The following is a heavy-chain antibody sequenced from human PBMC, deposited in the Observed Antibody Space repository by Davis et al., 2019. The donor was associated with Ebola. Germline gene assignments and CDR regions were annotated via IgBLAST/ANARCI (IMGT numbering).Heavy chain of an antibody. CDR3: AKVTILVAPYYKGYYYMDV. V-gene: IGHV3-21*04. Sequence: PGGSLRLSCAASRFTFSNYNMNWVRQAPGKGLEWVSSISSSNSYIYYADSVKGRFTISRDNAKNSLYLQMNSLRAEDTAVYYCAKVTILVAPYYKGYYYMDVWGKGTTVTVSS. D-gene: IGHD3-9*01. J-gene: IGHJ6*03. CDR1: RFTFSNYN. CDR2: ISSSNSYI.